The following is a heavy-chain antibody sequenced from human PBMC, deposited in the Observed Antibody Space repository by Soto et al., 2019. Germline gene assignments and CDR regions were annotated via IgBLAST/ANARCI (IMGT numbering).Heavy chain of an antibody. J-gene: IGHJ5*02. CDR1: GFTFSSSA. Sequence: GGSLRLSCAASGFTFSSSAMNRVRQAPGKGLEWVSVISGSDGRTYYADSVKGRFTISRDNSKNTLYLDINSLRAEGTAVYYCAKSLDINWKNWFDPWGQGTLVTVSS. CDR2: ISGSDGRT. D-gene: IGHD1-1*01. CDR3: AKSLDINWKNWFDP. V-gene: IGHV3-23*01.